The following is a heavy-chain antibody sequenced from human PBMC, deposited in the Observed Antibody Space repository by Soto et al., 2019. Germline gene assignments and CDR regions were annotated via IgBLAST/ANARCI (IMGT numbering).Heavy chain of an antibody. Sequence: SETLSLTCTVSGGSISSYYWSWIRQPPGKGLEWIGYIYYSGITNYNPSLKSRVTISVDTSKNQFSLKLSSVTAEDTAVYYCAKDGTGIAAALYYHVRAVWGKGTRVT. CDR2: IYYSGIT. CDR3: AKDGTGIAAALYYHVRAV. V-gene: IGHV4-59*12. CDR1: GGSISSYY. D-gene: IGHD6-13*01. J-gene: IGHJ6*04.